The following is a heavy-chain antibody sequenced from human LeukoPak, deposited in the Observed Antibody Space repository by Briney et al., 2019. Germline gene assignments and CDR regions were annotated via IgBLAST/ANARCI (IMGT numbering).Heavy chain of an antibody. V-gene: IGHV5-51*01. Sequence: PGESLKISCKGSGYIFPNYWIGWVRQMPGKGLEWLGILYPGDSDTRYSPSFQGQVTISADKSISTAYLQWSSLKASDTAMYYCASRLRERFDSWGQGTLVTVSS. D-gene: IGHD5-12*01. CDR1: GYIFPNYW. CDR3: ASRLRERFDS. J-gene: IGHJ4*02. CDR2: LYPGDSDT.